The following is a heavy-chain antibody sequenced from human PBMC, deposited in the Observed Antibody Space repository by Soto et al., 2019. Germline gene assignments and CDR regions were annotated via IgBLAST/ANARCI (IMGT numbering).Heavy chain of an antibody. Sequence: QVQLVESGGGVVQPGRSLRLSCAASGFTFISYGMHWVRQAPGKGLEWVAVISYDGSNKYYADSVKGRFTISRDNSKNTLYLQMNSLRAEDTAVYYCANVLRLDYWGQGTLVTVSS. CDR2: ISYDGSNK. V-gene: IGHV3-30*18. J-gene: IGHJ4*02. CDR3: ANVLRLDY. CDR1: GFTFISYG. D-gene: IGHD2-8*01.